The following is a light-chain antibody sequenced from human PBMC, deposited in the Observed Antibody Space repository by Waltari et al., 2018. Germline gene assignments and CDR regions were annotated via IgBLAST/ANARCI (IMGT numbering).Light chain of an antibody. CDR2: EGS. Sequence: QSALTQPASGSGSPGQAITISCTGTSSDVGSYNLVSWYQQHPGNAPKLLMYEGSKRPSGVSHRFSGSQSGTTASLTISGLQAEDEADYYCCSYAGSSTYVFGTGTKVTVL. CDR1: SSDVGSYNL. J-gene: IGLJ1*01. V-gene: IGLV2-23*01. CDR3: CSYAGSSTYV.